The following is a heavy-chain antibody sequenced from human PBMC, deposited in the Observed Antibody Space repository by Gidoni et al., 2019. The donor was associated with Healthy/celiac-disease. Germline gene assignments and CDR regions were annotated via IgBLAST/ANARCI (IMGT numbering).Heavy chain of an antibody. Sequence: QVQLVESGGGVVQPGRSLRLYCAASGFTFSSYGMHWVRQAPGKGLEWVAVIWYDGSNKYYADSVKGRFTISRDNSKNTLYLQMNSLRAEDTAVYYCARDRGVYSGYDSAPDYWGQGTLVTVSS. CDR2: IWYDGSNK. V-gene: IGHV3-33*01. CDR3: ARDRGVYSGYDSAPDY. CDR1: GFTFSSYG. J-gene: IGHJ4*02. D-gene: IGHD5-12*01.